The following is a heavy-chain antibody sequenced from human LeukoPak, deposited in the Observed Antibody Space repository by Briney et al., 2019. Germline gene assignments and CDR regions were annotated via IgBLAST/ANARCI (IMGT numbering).Heavy chain of an antibody. V-gene: IGHV3-23*01. D-gene: IGHD1-26*01. CDR1: GFTFSSYA. J-gene: IGHJ4*02. Sequence: PGGSLRLSCAASGFTFSSYAMSWVRQAPGKGLEWVSGISGSGGSTYYADSVKGRFTVSRDNSKNTLYLQMNSLRAEDTAVYYCAKDRGGNYLFYLDYWGQGTLVTVSS. CDR2: ISGSGGST. CDR3: AKDRGGNYLFYLDY.